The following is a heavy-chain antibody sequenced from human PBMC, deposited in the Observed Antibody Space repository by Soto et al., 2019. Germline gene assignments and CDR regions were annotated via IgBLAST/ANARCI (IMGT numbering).Heavy chain of an antibody. D-gene: IGHD5-18*01. J-gene: IGHJ4*02. Sequence: QITLKESGPTLVKPTQTFTLTCTFFGFSLTTSRLCVGWIRQPPGTALEWLASIYWDDDKRYSLFLRSRLTITKDTSKNQVVITMTNMDPVNTATYYCAHIFDTVSYLGYWGQGTLVTVSS. CDR2: IYWDDDK. CDR1: GFSLTTSRLC. V-gene: IGHV2-5*02. CDR3: AHIFDTVSYLGY.